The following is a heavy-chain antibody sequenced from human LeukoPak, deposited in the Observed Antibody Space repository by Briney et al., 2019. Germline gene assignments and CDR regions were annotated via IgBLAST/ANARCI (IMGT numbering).Heavy chain of an antibody. CDR1: GFTFSDYY. J-gene: IGHJ4*02. V-gene: IGHV3-11*05. Sequence: GGSLRLSCAASGFTFSDYYMSWIRQAPGKGLERVSYIGSSSSYTNYADSVKGRFTISRGNAKNSLYLQMNSLRAEDTAVYYCARGRVRYFDWLRSYYFDYWGQGTLVTVSS. D-gene: IGHD3-9*01. CDR2: IGSSSSYT. CDR3: ARGRVRYFDWLRSYYFDY.